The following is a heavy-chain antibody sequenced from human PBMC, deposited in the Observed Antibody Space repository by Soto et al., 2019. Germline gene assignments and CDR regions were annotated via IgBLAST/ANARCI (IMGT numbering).Heavy chain of an antibody. CDR2: VYWDDDK. D-gene: IGHD4-17*01. J-gene: IGHJ4*02. V-gene: IGHV2-5*02. CDR3: AHSSSRWPLGY. Sequence: QITLKESGPTLVKPTQTLTLTCTFSGFSLSTSGVGVVWLRQPPGKALEWLALVYWDDDKRYSPSLKIRLTITQDTSKNQVVLTMNNMDHVDTATYYCAHSSSRWPLGYWGQGALVTVSS. CDR1: GFSLSTSGVG.